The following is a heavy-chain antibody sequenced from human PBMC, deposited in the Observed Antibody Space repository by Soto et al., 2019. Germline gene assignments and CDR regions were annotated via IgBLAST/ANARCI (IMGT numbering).Heavy chain of an antibody. J-gene: IGHJ4*02. Sequence: GSLRLSCVASVFTFSDFGMHWIRQAPGKGLEWVAVTSYDGSNTYYADSVKGRFTISRDNSKNTLYLQMISLGPEDTAVYYCAKGGAVVPAAILDYWGQGTLVTVSS. CDR1: VFTFSDFG. CDR2: TSYDGSNT. CDR3: AKGGAVVPAAILDY. D-gene: IGHD2-2*01. V-gene: IGHV3-30*18.